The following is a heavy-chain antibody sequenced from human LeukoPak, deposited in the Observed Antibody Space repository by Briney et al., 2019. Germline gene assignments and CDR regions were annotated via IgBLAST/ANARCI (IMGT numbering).Heavy chain of an antibody. CDR1: GFPFTNAW. CDR3: TTVTWTTVIEY. Sequence: PGGSLRLSCAASGFPFTNAWMSWFRQAPGKGLEWVGRIKSETGGGTTDYPATVKGRFSISRDDSKNTLYLQMNSLKTEDTAVYYCTTVTWTTVIEYWGQGTLVTVSS. V-gene: IGHV3-15*01. J-gene: IGHJ4*02. CDR2: IKSETGGGTT. D-gene: IGHD4-17*01.